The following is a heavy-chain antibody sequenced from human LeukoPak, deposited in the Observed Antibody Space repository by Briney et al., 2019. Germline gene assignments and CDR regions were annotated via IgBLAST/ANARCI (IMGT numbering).Heavy chain of an antibody. CDR2: IYYSGST. CDR1: GGSISSSSYS. CDR3: ARSRNRIAVANWFDP. J-gene: IGHJ5*02. D-gene: IGHD6-19*01. V-gene: IGHV4-39*01. Sequence: SGTLSLTCTVSGGSISSSSYSWGWIRQPPGKGLEWIGSIYYSGSTYYNPSLKSRVTISVDTSRNQFSLKLSSVTAADTAVYYCARSRNRIAVANWFDPWGQGTLVTVSS.